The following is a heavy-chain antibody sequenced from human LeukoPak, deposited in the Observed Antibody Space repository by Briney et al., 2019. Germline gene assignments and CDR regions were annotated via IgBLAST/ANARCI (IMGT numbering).Heavy chain of an antibody. J-gene: IGHJ4*02. CDR3: ARXXSVXXXXNXXXXXDY. V-gene: IGHV3-11*01. CDR1: GFTFTDYY. CDR2: TDNSGSAI. Sequence: GGSLRLSCAASGFTFTDYYMTWIRQAPGKGLEWVSYTDNSGSAIYYVDSVKGRFTISRDNAKNSLYLQMNSLRAEDTAVYYCARXXSVXXXXNXXXXXDYWGXGTLVTV.